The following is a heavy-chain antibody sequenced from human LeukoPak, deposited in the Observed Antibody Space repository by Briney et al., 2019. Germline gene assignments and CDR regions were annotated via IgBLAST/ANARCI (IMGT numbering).Heavy chain of an antibody. CDR3: TRDCSGSTCYEEMDY. J-gene: IGHJ4*02. Sequence: GGSLRLSCKPSGFTFGDYAMSWVRQAPGKGLEWVGFIRSKAFGATTDYAASVKGRFTVSRDDSKGIAYLQMNRLKTEDTAVYYCTRDCSGSTCYEEMDYWGQGTLVTVSS. CDR2: IRSKAFGATT. CDR1: GFTFGDYA. D-gene: IGHD2-15*01. V-gene: IGHV3-49*04.